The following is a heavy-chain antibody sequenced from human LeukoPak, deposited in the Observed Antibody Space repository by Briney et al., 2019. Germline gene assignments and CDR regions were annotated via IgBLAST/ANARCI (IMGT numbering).Heavy chain of an antibody. CDR3: ASELRNFDY. D-gene: IGHD1-7*01. V-gene: IGHV4-34*01. J-gene: IGHJ4*02. CDR2: INHSGST. Sequence: KPSETLSLTCAVYGGSFSGYYWSWIRQPPGKGLEWIGEINHSGSTNYNPSLKSRVTISVDTSKNQFSLKLSSVTAADTAVYYCASELRNFDYWGQGTLVTVSS. CDR1: GGSFSGYY.